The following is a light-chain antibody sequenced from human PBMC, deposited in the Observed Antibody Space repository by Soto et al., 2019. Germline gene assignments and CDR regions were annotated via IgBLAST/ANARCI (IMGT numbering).Light chain of an antibody. J-gene: IGKJ4*01. CDR1: QSVSSSY. CDR2: GAA. CDR3: QHYGNSLT. V-gene: IGKV3-20*01. Sequence: DIVLTQSPGTLSLSPGESVTLSCRASQSVSSSYLAWYQQKPGQATRLFIYGAARRATGIPDSFSGSGSGTDFTLTISRLQAEYFAVYSCQHYGNSLTFGGGTKVEIK.